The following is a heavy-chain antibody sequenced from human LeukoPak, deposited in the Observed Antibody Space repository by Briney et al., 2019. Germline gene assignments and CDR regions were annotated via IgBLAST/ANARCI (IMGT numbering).Heavy chain of an antibody. J-gene: IGHJ5*02. CDR3: TREGYSYGYIGWFDP. V-gene: IGHV3-49*04. D-gene: IGHD5-18*01. CDR2: IRSKAYGGTT. CDR1: GFTFGDYA. Sequence: GSLRLSCTTSGFTFGDYAMSWVRQAPGKGLEWVGFIRSKAYGGTTEYAASVKGRFTISRDDSKSIAYLQMNSLKTEDTAVYYCTREGYSYGYIGWFDPWGQGTLVTVSS.